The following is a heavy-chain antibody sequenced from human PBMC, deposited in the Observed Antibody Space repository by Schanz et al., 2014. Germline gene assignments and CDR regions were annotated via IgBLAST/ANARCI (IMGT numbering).Heavy chain of an antibody. J-gene: IGHJ5*02. CDR1: GFTFSNHA. CDR3: AKDAAYNDSVICSDP. D-gene: IGHD3-22*01. Sequence: VQLVECGGGLVQPGGSLRLSCAASGFTFSNHALSWVRQAPGKGLEWVSGISDNGISTYYADSVKGRFSISRENSKRILELQMNSRRAEDTAVYFCAKDAAYNDSVICSDPWGQGSLVTVSS. V-gene: IGHV3-23*04. CDR2: ISDNGIST.